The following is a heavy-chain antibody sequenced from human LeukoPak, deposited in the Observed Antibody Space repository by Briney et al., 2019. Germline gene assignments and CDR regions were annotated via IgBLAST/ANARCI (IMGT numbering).Heavy chain of an antibody. CDR2: MNSCGRYI. V-gene: IGHV3-21*01. CDR1: EFTFSGYT. J-gene: IGHJ5*02. Sequence: PGGSLRLSCAASEFTFSGYTMNWVRQAPGKGLEWVSSMNSCGRYIKSADSVKGRFTNSRDNANNSLYLQMNSLRAEDTAVYYCARGLTGYCSSTSCYEVDVPNWFDPWGQGTLVTVSS. CDR3: ARGLTGYCSSTSCYEVDVPNWFDP. D-gene: IGHD2-2*01.